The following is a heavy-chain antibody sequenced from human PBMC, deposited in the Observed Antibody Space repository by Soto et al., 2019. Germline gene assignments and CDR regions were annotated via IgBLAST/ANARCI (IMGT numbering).Heavy chain of an antibody. J-gene: IGHJ4*02. CDR2: IRLPAGNT. Sequence: DVQLLESGGGLVQPGGSLRLSCAVSGVTLSDYAMSWVRQAPGEGLEWVSSIRLPAGNTHYADSVRGRFTISRDNLKNILYLQMNYLRAEDTALYYCAKSTYCAGDCYSKDFDAWGQGTLVTVS. CDR3: AKSTYCAGDCYSKDFDA. D-gene: IGHD2-21*02. CDR1: GVTLSDYA. V-gene: IGHV3-23*01.